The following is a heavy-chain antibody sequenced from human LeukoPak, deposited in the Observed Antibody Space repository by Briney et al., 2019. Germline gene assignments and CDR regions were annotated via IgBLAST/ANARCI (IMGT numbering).Heavy chain of an antibody. CDR1: GGSISSYY. J-gene: IGHJ4*02. CDR3: AGDRYYYDSSGYYRLDY. Sequence: SETLSLTCTASGGSISSYYWSWIRQPAGKGLEWIGRIHTSGSTNYNPSLKSRVTMSVDTSKNQFSLKLSSVTAADTAVYYCAGDRYYYDSSGYYRLDYWGQGTLVTVSS. D-gene: IGHD3-22*01. V-gene: IGHV4-4*07. CDR2: IHTSGST.